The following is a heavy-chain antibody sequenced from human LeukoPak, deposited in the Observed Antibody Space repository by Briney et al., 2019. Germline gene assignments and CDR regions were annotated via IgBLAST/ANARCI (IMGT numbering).Heavy chain of an antibody. CDR1: GFTFSSFA. Sequence: GRSLRLSCATSGFTFSSFAMHWVRQAPGKGLEWVALISYDGINQYYADSVKGRFIISRDNSKNTLYLQLNSLRLEDTAVYYCTLTTFGVVYYFDYWGQGTLVTVSS. J-gene: IGHJ4*02. CDR2: ISYDGINQ. D-gene: IGHD1/OR15-1a*01. CDR3: TLTTFGVVYYFDY. V-gene: IGHV3-30*04.